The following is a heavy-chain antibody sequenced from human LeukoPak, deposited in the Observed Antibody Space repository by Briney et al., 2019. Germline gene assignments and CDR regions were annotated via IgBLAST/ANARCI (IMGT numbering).Heavy chain of an antibody. J-gene: IGHJ6*02. CDR2: TYYSGST. CDR3: ARHIRGYPHNHYGMDV. V-gene: IGHV4-59*08. D-gene: IGHD3-3*02. CDR1: GGSISSYY. Sequence: SETLSLTCTVSGGSISSYYWSWIRQPPGKRLEWIGYTYYSGSTNYNPSLKSRVTISVDTSKNQFSLKLSSVTAADTAVYYCARHIRGYPHNHYGMDVWGQGTTVTVSS.